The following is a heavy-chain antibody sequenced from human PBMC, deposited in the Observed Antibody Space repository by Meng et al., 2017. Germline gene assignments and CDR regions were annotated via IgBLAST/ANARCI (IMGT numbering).Heavy chain of an antibody. D-gene: IGHD3-10*01. J-gene: IGHJ4*02. Sequence: QVQLQESGPGLVKPSATPSLSCMFSGGSISSYYWRWIRQPAGKGLEWIGRIYTSGSTNYNPSLKSRVTMSVDTSKNQFSLKLSSVTAADTAVYYWARDLWFGTDWGQGTLVTVSS. CDR2: IYTSGST. CDR1: GGSISSYY. CDR3: ARDLWFGTD. V-gene: IGHV4-4*07.